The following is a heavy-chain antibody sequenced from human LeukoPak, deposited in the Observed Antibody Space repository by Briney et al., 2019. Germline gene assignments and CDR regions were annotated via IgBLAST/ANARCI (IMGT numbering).Heavy chain of an antibody. V-gene: IGHV4-59*01. D-gene: IGHD3-3*01. J-gene: IGHJ4*02. CDR3: ARTFDFWSGQFDS. CDR2: IYNSGST. Sequence: SETLSLTCTVPGGSIRSDYWSWIRQPPGKGLERIGYIYNSGSTNYNPSLKSRVTISVDTSENQFSLKLSSVTAADTAVYYCARTFDFWSGQFDSWGQGILVTVSS. CDR1: GGSIRSDY.